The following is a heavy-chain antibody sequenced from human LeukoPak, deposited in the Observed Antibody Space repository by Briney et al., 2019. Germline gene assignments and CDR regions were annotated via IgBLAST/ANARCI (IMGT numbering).Heavy chain of an antibody. J-gene: IGHJ6*04. CDR3: ARDRCSSTSCSLGFLDV. D-gene: IGHD2-2*01. Sequence: GGSLTLSCAASGFTFSTYWIHCVRQAPGKGLVWLSRIYIDGSSTTYADSVKGGFTISRDNAKNTLSLHMNSLRAEDTAMYYFARDRCSSTSCSLGFLDVWGKGTTVTVSS. V-gene: IGHV3-74*01. CDR2: IYIDGSST. CDR1: GFTFSTYW.